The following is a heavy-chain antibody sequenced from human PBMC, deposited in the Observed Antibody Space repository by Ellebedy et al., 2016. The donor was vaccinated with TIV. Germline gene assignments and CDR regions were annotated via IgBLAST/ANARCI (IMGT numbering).Heavy chain of an antibody. V-gene: IGHV3-30*03. CDR1: GFTFNNYI. J-gene: IGHJ3*02. D-gene: IGHD3-16*01. CDR2: ISYDGMKN. CDR3: ARVGGAMDI. Sequence: GESLKISXAASGFTFNNYIMHWVRQSQGKGLEWVAVISYDGMKNSYADSVKGRFTISRDNSKNTLYLQMNSLTGDDTAVYYCARVGGAMDIWGQGTMVTVSS.